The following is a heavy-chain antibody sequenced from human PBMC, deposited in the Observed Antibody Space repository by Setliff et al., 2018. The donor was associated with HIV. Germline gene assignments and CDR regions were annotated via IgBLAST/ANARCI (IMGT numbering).Heavy chain of an antibody. CDR1: GGSISRYY. D-gene: IGHD2-2*01. CDR2: IYTSGRT. J-gene: IGHJ4*02. Sequence: SETLSLTCTVSGGSISRYYWSWIRQSAGKGLQWIGDIYTSGRTNYNPSLKSRVTMSLDTSKKQFSLKLNSVTAADTAVYYCAKHRVPAAGPDFDYWGQGSLVTVSS. V-gene: IGHV4-4*07. CDR3: AKHRVPAAGPDFDY.